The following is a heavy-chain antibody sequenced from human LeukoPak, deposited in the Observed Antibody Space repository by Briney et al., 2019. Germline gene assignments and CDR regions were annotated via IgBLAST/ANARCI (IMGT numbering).Heavy chain of an antibody. CDR2: IYYSGST. V-gene: IGHV4-39*01. J-gene: IGHJ3*02. CDR3: ARGISPILRYFDWLKADAFDI. CDR1: GGSISSSNYY. D-gene: IGHD3-9*01. Sequence: SETLSLTCTVSGGSISSSNYYWGWIRQPPGKGLEWIGSIYYSGSTYYNPSLKGRLTISVDTSKNQFSLKLSSVTAADTAVYYCARGISPILRYFDWLKADAFDIWGQGTMVTVSS.